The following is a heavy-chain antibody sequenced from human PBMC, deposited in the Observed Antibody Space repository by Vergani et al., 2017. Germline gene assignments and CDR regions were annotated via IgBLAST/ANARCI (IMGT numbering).Heavy chain of an antibody. CDR2: ISYDGSNK. CDR3: EKEVWGSGWHIRLSYGMDV. CDR1: GYTFTSYY. J-gene: IGHJ6*02. Sequence: QVQLVQSGAEVKKPGASVKVSCKASGYTFTSYYMHWVRQAPGQGLGWMAVISYDGSNKYYADSVECRFTISRDNSKNTLYLQMTSLRAEDTAVYYCEKEVWGSGWHIRLSYGMDVWGQGTTVTVSS. V-gene: IGHV3-30*16. D-gene: IGHD6-19*01.